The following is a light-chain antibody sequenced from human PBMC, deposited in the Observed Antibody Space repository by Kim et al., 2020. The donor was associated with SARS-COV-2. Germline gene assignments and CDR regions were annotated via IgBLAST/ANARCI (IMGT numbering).Light chain of an antibody. Sequence: QLVLTQPPSASASLGASVTLTCTLSSGYSNYKVDWYQQRPGKGPRFVMRVGTGGIVGSKGDGIPDRFSVLGSGLNRYLTIKNIQEEDESDYHCGADHGSGCNFPLFGGGTQLTVL. CDR3: GADHGSGCNFPL. CDR2: VGTGGIVG. J-gene: IGLJ2*01. V-gene: IGLV9-49*01. CDR1: SGYSNYK.